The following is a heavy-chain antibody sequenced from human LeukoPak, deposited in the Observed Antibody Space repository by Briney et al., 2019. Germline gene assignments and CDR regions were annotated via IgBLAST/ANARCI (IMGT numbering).Heavy chain of an antibody. V-gene: IGHV4-38-2*02. CDR1: GYSINNNYY. CDR2: IYHSGKS. J-gene: IGHJ4*02. Sequence: SETLSLTCTVSGYSINNNYYWDWVRQPPGKGLEWIASIYHSGKSYYNPALKSRVTMSVDTSKNQFSLKLSSVTAADTAVYYCARLSTVTTSFDYWGQGTLVTVSS. D-gene: IGHD4-17*01. CDR3: ARLSTVTTSFDY.